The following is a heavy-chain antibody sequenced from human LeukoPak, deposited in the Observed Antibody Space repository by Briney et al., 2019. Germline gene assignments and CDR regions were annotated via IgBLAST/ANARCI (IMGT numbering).Heavy chain of an antibody. CDR2: ISWNSGSI. D-gene: IGHD6-6*01. CDR3: AKDMAYSSSFELDY. CDR1: GFTFDDYA. J-gene: IGHJ4*02. V-gene: IGHV3-9*01. Sequence: GGFLRLSCAASGFTFDDYAMHWVRQAPGKGLEWVSGISWNSGSIGYADSVKGRFTISRDNAKNSLYLQMNSLRAEDTALYYCAKDMAYSSSFELDYWGQGTLVTVSS.